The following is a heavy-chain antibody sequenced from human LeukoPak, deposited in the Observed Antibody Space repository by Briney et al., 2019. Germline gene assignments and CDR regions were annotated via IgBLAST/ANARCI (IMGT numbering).Heavy chain of an antibody. CDR2: IRRDGSET. CDR1: GFTFSNYW. Sequence: GGSLRLSCAASGFTFSNYWMTWVRRAPGKGLEWVANIRRDGSETHYVDSVMGRFTISRDNSKNTLYLQMNSLRVEDTAVYYCARVQREYYYDSSGIMGNWGQGTLVTVSS. D-gene: IGHD3-22*01. J-gene: IGHJ4*02. V-gene: IGHV3-7*01. CDR3: ARVQREYYYDSSGIMGN.